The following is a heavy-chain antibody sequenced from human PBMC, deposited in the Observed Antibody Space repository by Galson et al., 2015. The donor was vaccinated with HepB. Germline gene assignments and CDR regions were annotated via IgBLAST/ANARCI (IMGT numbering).Heavy chain of an antibody. CDR2: IIPFLGTP. Sequence: SVKVSCKASGGSFSNYVISWVRQAPGQGLEWMGGIIPFLGTPNYADKFQGRVTVTADESTNTGCMELSGLRSDDTAVYYCATYLRGYSGDAIDSWGQGTLVTVSS. CDR3: ATYLRGYSGDAIDS. V-gene: IGHV1-69*13. CDR1: GGSFSNYV. J-gene: IGHJ4*02. D-gene: IGHD5-12*01.